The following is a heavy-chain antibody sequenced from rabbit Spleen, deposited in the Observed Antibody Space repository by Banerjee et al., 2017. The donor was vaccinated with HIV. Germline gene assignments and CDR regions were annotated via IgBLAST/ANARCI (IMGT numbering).Heavy chain of an antibody. D-gene: IGHD6-1*01. CDR3: ARAGYGNVMTRLDL. J-gene: IGHJ3*01. CDR2: IDAGSGGNT. V-gene: IGHV1S45*01. Sequence: QEQLEESGGGLLKTEGSLTLTCKASGFSLSNYWMCWVRQAPGKGLEWIACIDAGSGGNTRYASWAKGRFTISKTSSTTVDLKMTSLTVADTAAYFCARAGYGNVMTRLDLWGPGTLVTVS. CDR1: GFSLSNYW.